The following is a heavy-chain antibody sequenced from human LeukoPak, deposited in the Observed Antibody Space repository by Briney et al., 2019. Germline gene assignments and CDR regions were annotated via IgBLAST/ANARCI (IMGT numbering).Heavy chain of an antibody. Sequence: GGSLRLSCAASGFTFSSYSMNWVRQAPGKGLEWVSSISSSSSYIYYADSVKGRFTISRDNAKNSLYLQMNSLRAEDTAVYYCALCGGGACRKGYSAHWGQGTLVTVSS. V-gene: IGHV3-21*01. CDR2: ISSSSSYI. CDR3: ALCGGGACRKGYSAH. J-gene: IGHJ4*02. D-gene: IGHD2-21*02. CDR1: GFTFSSYS.